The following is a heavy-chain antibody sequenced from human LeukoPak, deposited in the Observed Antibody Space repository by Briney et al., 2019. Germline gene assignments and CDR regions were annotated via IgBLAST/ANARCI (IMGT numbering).Heavy chain of an antibody. Sequence: SETLSLTCAVYGGSFSGYYWSWIRQPPGKGLEWIGEINHSGSTNYNPSLKSRVTISVDTSKNQFSLKLSSVTAADTAVYYCARRFGRYYGSGSYYNADNWFDPWGQGTLVTVSS. V-gene: IGHV4-34*01. D-gene: IGHD3-10*01. CDR1: GGSFSGYY. J-gene: IGHJ5*02. CDR3: ARRFGRYYGSGSYYNADNWFDP. CDR2: INHSGST.